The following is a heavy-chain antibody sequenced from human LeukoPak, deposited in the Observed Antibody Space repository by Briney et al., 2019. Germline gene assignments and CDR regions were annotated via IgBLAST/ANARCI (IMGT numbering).Heavy chain of an antibody. D-gene: IGHD3-10*01. V-gene: IGHV1-69*13. J-gene: IGHJ4*02. CDR3: ATLARGVQMLRAGY. CDR2: IIPIFGTA. CDR1: GGTFSSYA. Sequence: SVKVSCKASGGTFSSYAISWVRQAPGQGLEWMGGIIPIFGTANYAQKFQGRVTITADESTSTAYMELSSLRSEDTAVYYCATLARGVQMLRAGYWGQGTLVTVSS.